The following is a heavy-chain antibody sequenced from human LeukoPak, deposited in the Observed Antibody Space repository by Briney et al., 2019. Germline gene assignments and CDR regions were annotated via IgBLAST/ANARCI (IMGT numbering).Heavy chain of an antibody. V-gene: IGHV3-23*01. CDR3: ARSRRGSGWYSGWFDP. Sequence: GGSLRLSCAASGFTFSSYAMSWVRQAPGKGLEWVSTISGSGGSTYYADSVKGRFTISRDNSKNTLYLQMNSLRAEDTAVYYCARSRRGSGWYSGWFDPWGQGTLVTVSS. J-gene: IGHJ5*02. CDR1: GFTFSSYA. D-gene: IGHD6-19*01. CDR2: ISGSGGST.